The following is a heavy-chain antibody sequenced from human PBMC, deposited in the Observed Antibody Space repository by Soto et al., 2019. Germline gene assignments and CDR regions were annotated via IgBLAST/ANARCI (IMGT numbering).Heavy chain of an antibody. CDR3: VKDESINWYSGHFRH. CDR2: INWNSGSI. V-gene: IGHV3-9*01. Sequence: SLRLSCAASGFTFYDYAIHCFRQFPLKGLEWVSGINWNSGSIGYADSVKGRFAISRDNAKNSLHLQMNSLRAEDTAFYYCVKDESINWYSGHFRHWGQGTLVTVSS. D-gene: IGHD6-13*01. J-gene: IGHJ1*01. CDR1: GFTFYDYA.